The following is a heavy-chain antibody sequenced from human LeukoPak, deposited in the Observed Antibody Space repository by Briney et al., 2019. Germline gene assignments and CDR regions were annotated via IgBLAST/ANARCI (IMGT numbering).Heavy chain of an antibody. CDR1: GYTFTSYA. CDR3: VRIIPVAGAFDY. CDR2: INAGNGDT. Sequence: ASVKVSCKASGYTFTSYAMHWVRQAPGQSLEWMGWINAGNGDTEFSQKFQGRVTFTRDTSASTVYMDLSSLRSEDTAVYYCVRIIPVAGAFDYWGQGTLVTVSS. D-gene: IGHD6-19*01. V-gene: IGHV1-3*01. J-gene: IGHJ4*02.